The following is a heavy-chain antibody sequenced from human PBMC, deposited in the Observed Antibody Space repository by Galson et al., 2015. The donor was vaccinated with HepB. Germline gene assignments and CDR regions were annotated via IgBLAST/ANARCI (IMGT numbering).Heavy chain of an antibody. Sequence: SLRLSCAASGFTFSDAWMSWVRQAPGKGLEWIGFIKVRVDGGTTDYAAPVKDRFTISRDDSKNMLYLQMDSLKTEDTDVYYCTSDLGSGWYARWGQGIPVTVSA. CDR2: IKVRVDGGTT. J-gene: IGHJ4*02. CDR1: GFTFSDAW. D-gene: IGHD6-19*01. CDR3: TSDLGSGWYAR. V-gene: IGHV3-15*01.